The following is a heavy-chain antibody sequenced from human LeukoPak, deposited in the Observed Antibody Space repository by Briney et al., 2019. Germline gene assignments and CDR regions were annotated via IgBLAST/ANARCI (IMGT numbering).Heavy chain of an antibody. V-gene: IGHV4-59*08. J-gene: IGHJ4*02. CDR3: AGLRSTVAWASFDY. CDR2: SYFTGNP. D-gene: IGHD4-23*01. Sequence: SETLSLTCIGSGSISSYYWTWIRQPPGKGLEWIGHSYFTGNPNYNPSLKSRVTISVDPPKNQFSLRLTSVTAADTAVYYCAGLRSTVAWASFDYWGQGILVTVSS. CDR1: GSISSYY.